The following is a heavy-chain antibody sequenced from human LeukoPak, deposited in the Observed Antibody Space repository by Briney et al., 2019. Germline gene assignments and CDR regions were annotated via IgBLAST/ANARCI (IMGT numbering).Heavy chain of an antibody. V-gene: IGHV3-23*01. CDR3: ANQKDRGGGDGFGAFDI. J-gene: IGHJ3*02. CDR2: ISGSGGST. CDR1: GFTFSSYG. Sequence: SGGSLRLSCAASGFTFSSYGMSWVRQAPGKGLEWVSAISGSGGSTYYADSVKGRFTISRDNSKNTLYLQMNSLRAEDTAVYYCANQKDRGGGDGFGAFDIWGQGTMVTVSS. D-gene: IGHD3-16*01.